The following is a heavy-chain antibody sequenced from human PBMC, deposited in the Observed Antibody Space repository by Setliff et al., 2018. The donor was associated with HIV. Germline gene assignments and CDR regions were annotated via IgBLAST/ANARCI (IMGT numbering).Heavy chain of an antibody. CDR3: ARGVRGYGEIRYFFYYYYMDV. CDR2: IYYSGST. Sequence: SETLSLTCTVSGGSISSYYWSWIRQPPGKGLEWIGYIYYSGSTNYNPSLKSRVTISVDTSKNQFSLKLSSVTAADTAVYYCARGVRGYGEIRYFFYYYYMDVWGKGTTGTVS. D-gene: IGHD3-9*01. J-gene: IGHJ6*03. V-gene: IGHV4-59*08. CDR1: GGSISSYY.